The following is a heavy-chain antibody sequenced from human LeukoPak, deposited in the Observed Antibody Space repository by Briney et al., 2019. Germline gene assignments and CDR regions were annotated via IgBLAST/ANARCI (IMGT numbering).Heavy chain of an antibody. D-gene: IGHD6-13*01. V-gene: IGHV4-39*07. CDR3: AREVVAAPGTVDY. CDR2: IYYSGST. Sequence: SDTLSLTCTVSGGSISSRSYYWGWIRQPPGKGLEWIGSIYYSGSTYYNPSLQSRVTISVDTSKNQFSLKLTSVTAADTAVYYCAREVVAAPGTVDYWGQGTLVTVSS. J-gene: IGHJ4*02. CDR1: GGSISSRSYY.